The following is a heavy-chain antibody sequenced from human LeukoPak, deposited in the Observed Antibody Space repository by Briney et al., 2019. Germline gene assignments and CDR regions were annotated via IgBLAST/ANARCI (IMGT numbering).Heavy chain of an antibody. CDR3: AKDCSSGWYFFSYFDY. Sequence: GGSLRLSCAASGFTFSSYSMNWVRQAPGKGLEWVSSISSSSSYIYYADSVKGRFTISRDNAKNSLYLQMNSLRAEDTAVYYCAKDCSSGWYFFSYFDYWGQGTLVTVSS. CDR2: ISSSSSYI. J-gene: IGHJ4*02. CDR1: GFTFSSYS. V-gene: IGHV3-21*01. D-gene: IGHD6-19*01.